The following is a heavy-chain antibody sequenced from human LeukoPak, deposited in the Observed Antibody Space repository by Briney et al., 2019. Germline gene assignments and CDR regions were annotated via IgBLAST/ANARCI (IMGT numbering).Heavy chain of an antibody. J-gene: IGHJ5*02. CDR3: ARGPGITISYNWFDP. D-gene: IGHD3-3*01. V-gene: IGHV1-18*01. Sequence: GASVKVSCKASGYTFTSYGISWVRQAPGQGLEWMGWISAYNGNTNYAQKLQGRVTMTTDTSTSTAYMELSSLRSEDTAVYYCARGPGITISYNWFDPWGQGTLVTVSS. CDR1: GYTFTSYG. CDR2: ISAYNGNT.